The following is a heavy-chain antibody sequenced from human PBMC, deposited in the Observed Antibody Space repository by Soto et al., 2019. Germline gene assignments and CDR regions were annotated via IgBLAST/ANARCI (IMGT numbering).Heavy chain of an antibody. D-gene: IGHD1-26*01. Sequence: QVQLQESGPGLVKPSETLSLTCTVTGGSTSSYYWSWLRQPPGKGLEWIGYNSYSGSTDYNPSLQSQVTISVDTSKNQFSLKLSSAPAADTAVYYCARHGGSYSFDYWGQGTLVTVSS. CDR1: GGSTSSYY. V-gene: IGHV4-59*08. J-gene: IGHJ4*02. CDR3: ARHGGSYSFDY. CDR2: NSYSGST.